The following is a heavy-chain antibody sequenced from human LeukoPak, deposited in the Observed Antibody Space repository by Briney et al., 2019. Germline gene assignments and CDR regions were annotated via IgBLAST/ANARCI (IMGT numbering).Heavy chain of an antibody. V-gene: IGHV1-18*01. J-gene: IGHJ4*02. Sequence: ASVKVSCKASGYIFANYGISWVRQAPGQGLEWMGWVSPYNGYAVYTQKFQGRVTMTRDTSTTTAYMELRSLASDDTAMYFCAKNGSTWIDSWGQGTLVTVPS. CDR2: VSPYNGYA. D-gene: IGHD6-13*01. CDR3: AKNGSTWIDS. CDR1: GYIFANYG.